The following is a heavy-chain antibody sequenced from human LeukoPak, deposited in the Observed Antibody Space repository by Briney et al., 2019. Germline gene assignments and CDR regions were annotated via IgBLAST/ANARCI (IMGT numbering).Heavy chain of an antibody. CDR2: IYPGDSDT. J-gene: IGHJ4*02. Sequence: GESLKISCKGSGYSFTSYWIGWVRQMPGKGLEWMGIIYPGDSDTRYSPSFQGQVTISADKSISTAYLQWSSLKTEDTAVYYCARDVLTVVVAGSSFEFWGQGTLVSVSS. CDR3: ARDVLTVVVAGSSFEF. V-gene: IGHV5-51*01. D-gene: IGHD2-15*01. CDR1: GYSFTSYW.